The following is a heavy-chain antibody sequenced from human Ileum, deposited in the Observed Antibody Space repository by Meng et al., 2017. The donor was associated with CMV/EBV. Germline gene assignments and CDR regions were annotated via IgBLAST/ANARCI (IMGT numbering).Heavy chain of an antibody. CDR2: IVPIFGTE. CDR3: ASRYCNNTSCYSGIHYGMDV. CDR1: GGTFSNYA. D-gene: IGHD2-2*01. Sequence: SVKVSCKASGGTFSNYAINWVRQAPGQGLEWMGGIVPIFGTEDYTQKFHGRVTITTDESTTTAYMEVRRLMSDDTAVYYCASRYCNNTSCYSGIHYGMDVWGQGTTVTVSS. V-gene: IGHV1-69*05. J-gene: IGHJ6*02.